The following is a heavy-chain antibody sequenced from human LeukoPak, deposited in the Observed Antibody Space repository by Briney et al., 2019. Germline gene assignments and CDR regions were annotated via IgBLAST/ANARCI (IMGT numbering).Heavy chain of an antibody. D-gene: IGHD3-22*01. V-gene: IGHV5-51*01. CDR1: GYSFTSYW. CDR2: IYPGDSDT. J-gene: IGHJ4*02. CDR3: ERRRPTDYYDSSGTDFDY. Sequence: GESLKISCKGSGYSFTSYWIGWVRQMPGKGLEWMGIIYPGDSDTRYSPSFQGQVTISADKSISTAYLQWSSLKASDTAMYYCERRRPTDYYDSSGTDFDYWGQGTLVTVSS.